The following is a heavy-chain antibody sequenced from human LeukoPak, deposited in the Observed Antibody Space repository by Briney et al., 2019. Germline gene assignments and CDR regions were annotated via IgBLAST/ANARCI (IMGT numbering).Heavy chain of an antibody. J-gene: IGHJ4*02. CDR1: GGSISSSSYY. CDR3: ASGSVDVVPAAIAY. V-gene: IGHV4-39*07. D-gene: IGHD2-2*01. Sequence: SETLSLTCTVSGGSISSSSYYWGWIRQPPGKGLEWIASIYYSGSTYYNPSLKSRVTISVDTSKNQFSLKLSSVTAADTAVYYCASGSVDVVPAAIAYWGRGTLVTVSS. CDR2: IYYSGST.